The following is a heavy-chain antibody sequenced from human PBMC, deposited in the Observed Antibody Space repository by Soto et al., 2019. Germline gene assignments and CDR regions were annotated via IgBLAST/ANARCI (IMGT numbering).Heavy chain of an antibody. CDR3: AASCVGCGGFNYYGMDV. J-gene: IGHJ6*02. V-gene: IGHV4-31*03. CDR2: IYYSGTT. D-gene: IGHD2-21*01. CDR1: GASISSGGYY. Sequence: QVQLQESGPGLVKPSQTLSLTCSVSGASISSGGYYWNWIRQHPGKGREWIGYIYYSGTTYYNPSLKSRVTISVDTSKNQFSLKLSSVTAADTAVYYCAASCVGCGGFNYYGMDVWGQGTTVTVSS.